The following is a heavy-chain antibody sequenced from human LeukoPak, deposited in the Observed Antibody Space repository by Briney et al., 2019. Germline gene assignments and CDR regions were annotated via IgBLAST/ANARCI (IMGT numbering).Heavy chain of an antibody. Sequence: GGSLRLSCTASGFTFGDYGVTWFRQAPGKGLEWTAFIRTKSHGGTTEYAASVKGSFTISRDDSETIAYLQMNGLKTEDTAMYYCARTYYYESSGWKPDYWGQGTLVTVSS. V-gene: IGHV3-49*03. CDR2: IRTKSHGGTT. D-gene: IGHD3-22*01. CDR1: GFTFGDYG. CDR3: ARTYYYESSGWKPDY. J-gene: IGHJ4*02.